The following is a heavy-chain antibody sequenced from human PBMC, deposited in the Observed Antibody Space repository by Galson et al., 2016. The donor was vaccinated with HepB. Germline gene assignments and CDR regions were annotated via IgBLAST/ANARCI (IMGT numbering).Heavy chain of an antibody. CDR1: GYTFTTSG. J-gene: IGHJ4*02. Sequence: SVKVSCKASGYTFTTSGISWVRQAPGQGLEWMGWISTYSGNTKYAQKFQGGLTLTTDSSTTTAYMELRSLRFEDTALYYCARDVQYRFDSWGQGTLVTVSS. CDR2: ISTYSGNT. D-gene: IGHD2/OR15-2a*01. V-gene: IGHV1-18*01. CDR3: ARDVQYRFDS.